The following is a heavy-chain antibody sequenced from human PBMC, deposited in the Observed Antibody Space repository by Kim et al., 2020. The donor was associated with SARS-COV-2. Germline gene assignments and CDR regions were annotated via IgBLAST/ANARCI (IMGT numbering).Heavy chain of an antibody. CDR3: TTDPHCSSTSCQTGGYYYYYGMDV. V-gene: IGHV3-15*01. CDR1: GFTFSNAW. J-gene: IGHJ6*02. D-gene: IGHD2-2*01. CDR2: IKSKTDGGTT. Sequence: GGSLRLSCAASGFTFSNAWMSWVRQAPGKGLEWVGRIKSKTDGGTTDYAAPVKGRFTISRDDSKNTLYLQMNSLKTEDTAVYYCTTDPHCSSTSCQTGGYYYYYGMDVWGQGTTVTVSS.